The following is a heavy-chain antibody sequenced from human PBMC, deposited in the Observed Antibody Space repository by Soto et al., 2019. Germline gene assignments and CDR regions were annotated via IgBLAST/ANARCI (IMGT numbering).Heavy chain of an antibody. CDR3: ATNDYEDGNYYYGMDV. V-gene: IGHV1-8*01. J-gene: IGHJ6*02. Sequence: ASVKVSCKASGYTFTSYDFNWVRQATGQGLEWMGWMNPNSGNTGYAQKFQSRVTMTKNTSISTAYMELSSLRSEDTAVYYCATNDYEDGNYYYGMDVWGQGTTVTVSS. D-gene: IGHD4-17*01. CDR2: MNPNSGNT. CDR1: GYTFTSYD.